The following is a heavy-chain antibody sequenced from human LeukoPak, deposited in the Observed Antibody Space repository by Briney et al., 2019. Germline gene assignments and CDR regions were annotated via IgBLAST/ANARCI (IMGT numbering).Heavy chain of an antibody. V-gene: IGHV4-30-4*01. CDR1: GGSITSRDSS. CDR2: INYSGST. Sequence: SETLSLTCTVSGGSITSRDSSWSWIRQPPGKGLEWIGYINYSGSTSYNPPLKSRVTISVDTSKNQFSRKLSSVTAADTAVYYCARDKDKKGDGLDVWGQGTTVTVSS. J-gene: IGHJ6*02. CDR3: ARDKDKKGDGLDV.